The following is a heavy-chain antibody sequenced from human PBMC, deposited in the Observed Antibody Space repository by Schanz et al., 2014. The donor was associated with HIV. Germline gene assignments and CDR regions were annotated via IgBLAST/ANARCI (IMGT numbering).Heavy chain of an antibody. CDR3: ARDGGEV. J-gene: IGHJ6*02. Sequence: QVQLVESGGGVVQPGRSLRLSCEASGFTFNNYGMHWVRQAPGKGLEWVAVISYDGRNKYFADSVKGRFTISRDNSKNTLYLQMKSPRAADTAVYYCARDGGEVWGQGTTVTVSS. CDR2: ISYDGRNK. V-gene: IGHV3-30*03. D-gene: IGHD3-16*01. CDR1: GFTFNNYG.